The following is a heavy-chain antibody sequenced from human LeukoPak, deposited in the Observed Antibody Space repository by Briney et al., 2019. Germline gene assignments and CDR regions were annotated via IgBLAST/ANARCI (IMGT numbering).Heavy chain of an antibody. D-gene: IGHD5-18*01. V-gene: IGHV1-2*02. Sequence: GASVKVSCKASGYTFTGYFMHWVRHAPGQGLEWMGWINPNSGGTNYAQKFQGRVTMTRDTSISTAYMELSSLRSDDTAIYFCARGGLQLWFLVDYWGQGTLVTVSS. CDR1: GYTFTGYF. J-gene: IGHJ4*02. CDR3: ARGGLQLWFLVDY. CDR2: INPNSGGT.